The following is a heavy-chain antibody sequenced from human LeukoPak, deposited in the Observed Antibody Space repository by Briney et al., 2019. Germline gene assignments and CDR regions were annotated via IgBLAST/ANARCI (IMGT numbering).Heavy chain of an antibody. V-gene: IGHV3-53*01. CDR2: IYSGGST. D-gene: IGHD4-17*01. CDR1: GFTVSSNY. J-gene: IGHJ4*02. Sequence: GGSLRLSCTASGFTVSSNYMSWVRQAPGKGLEWVSVIYSGGSTYYADSVKDRFTISRDNSKNTLYLQKNSLRAEDTAVYYCARDLYGAERGYWGQGTLVTVSS. CDR3: ARDLYGAERGY.